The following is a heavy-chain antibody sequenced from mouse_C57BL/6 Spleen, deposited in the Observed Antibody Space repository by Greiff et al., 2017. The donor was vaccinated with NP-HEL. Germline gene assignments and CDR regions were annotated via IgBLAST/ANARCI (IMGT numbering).Heavy chain of an antibody. V-gene: IGHV1-55*01. Sequence: VQLQQSGAELVKPGASVKMSCKASGYTFTSYWITWVKQRPGQGLEWIGDIYPGSGSTNYNEKFKSKATLTVDTSSSTAYMQLSSLTSEDSAVYYCARRVLYYAMDYWGQGTSVTVSS. CDR2: IYPGSGST. CDR1: GYTFTSYW. CDR3: ARRVLYYAMDY. J-gene: IGHJ4*01.